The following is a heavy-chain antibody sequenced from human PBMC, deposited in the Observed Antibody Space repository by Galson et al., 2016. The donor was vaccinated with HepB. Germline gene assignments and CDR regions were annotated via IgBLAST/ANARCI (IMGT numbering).Heavy chain of an antibody. J-gene: IGHJ5*02. CDR3: VRDQVIAQAGTRWIDT. CDR2: TYYRSKWLD. CDR1: GDSVSNKKVA. D-gene: IGHD1-1*01. Sequence: CAISGDSVSNKKVAWNWIRQSPSRGLEWLGRTYYRSKWLDDYPGFVKSRIIIRPDTAKNQISLQLDSVTPEDSATYYCVRDQVIAQAGTRWIDTWGQGTLVTVSS. V-gene: IGHV6-1*01.